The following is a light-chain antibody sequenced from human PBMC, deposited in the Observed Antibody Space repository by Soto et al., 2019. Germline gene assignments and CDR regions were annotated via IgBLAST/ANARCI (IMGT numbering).Light chain of an antibody. Sequence: QSALTQPPSASGSPGQSVTISCTGTSSDVGGYNYVSWYQQHPGKAPKLMIYEVSKRPSGVPDRFSGSKSGNTASLTVSGLQGEDEDDYYCSSYAGSSTMVFGGGTKQTV. J-gene: IGLJ3*02. CDR3: SSYAGSSTMV. CDR1: SSDVGGYNY. CDR2: EVS. V-gene: IGLV2-8*01.